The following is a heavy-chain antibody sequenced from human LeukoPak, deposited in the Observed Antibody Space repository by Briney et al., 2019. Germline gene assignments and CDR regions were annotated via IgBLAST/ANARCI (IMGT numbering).Heavy chain of an antibody. V-gene: IGHV1-46*01. Sequence: GASVKVSCKASGYTFTSYYMHWVRQAPGQGLEWMGIINPSGGSTSYAQKFQGRVTMTRDTSTSTVYMELSSLRSEGTAVYYCARDGDYYDSSGYPDYWGQGTLVTVSS. CDR3: ARDGDYYDSSGYPDY. J-gene: IGHJ4*02. CDR1: GYTFTSYY. D-gene: IGHD3-22*01. CDR2: INPSGGST.